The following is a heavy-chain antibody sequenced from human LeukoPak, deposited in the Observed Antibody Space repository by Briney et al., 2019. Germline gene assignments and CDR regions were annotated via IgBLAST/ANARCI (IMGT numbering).Heavy chain of an antibody. V-gene: IGHV1-69*04. CDR2: IIPILGIA. D-gene: IGHD5-18*01. CDR1: GGTFSSYA. Sequence: GSSVKVSCKASGGTFSSYAISWVRQAPGQGLEWMGRIIPILGIANYAQKFQGGVTITADKSTSTAYMELSSLISEDTAVYYCAREWVDTAMVTGNDYWGQGTLVTVSS. CDR3: AREWVDTAMVTGNDY. J-gene: IGHJ4*02.